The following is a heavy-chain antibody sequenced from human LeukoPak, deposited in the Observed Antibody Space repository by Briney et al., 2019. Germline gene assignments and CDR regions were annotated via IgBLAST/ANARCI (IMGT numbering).Heavy chain of an antibody. J-gene: IGHJ4*02. CDR3: ARGIGSTTVTSLEYYFDY. V-gene: IGHV1-8*01. CDR2: MNPNSGNT. Sequence: ASVKVSCKASGYTFTSYDINWVRQAPGQGLEWMGWMNPNSGNTGYAQKFQGRVTMTRNTSISTAYMELSSLRSEDTAVYYCARGIGSTTVTSLEYYFDYWGQGTLVTASS. CDR1: GYTFTSYD. D-gene: IGHD4-17*01.